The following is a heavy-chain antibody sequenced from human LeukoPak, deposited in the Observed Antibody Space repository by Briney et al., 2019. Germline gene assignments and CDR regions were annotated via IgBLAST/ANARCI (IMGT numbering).Heavy chain of an antibody. D-gene: IGHD6-13*01. CDR2: IYHSGST. CDR3: ARQYSSSWYWNWFDP. Sequence: SETLSLTCGVSGGSIRSGGFSWSWIRQPPGKGLEWIGYIYHSGSTYYKPSLKSRVTISVDTSKNQFSLKLSSVTAADTAVYYCARQYSSSWYWNWFDPWGQGTLVTVSS. CDR1: GGSIRSGGFS. J-gene: IGHJ5*02. V-gene: IGHV4-30-2*01.